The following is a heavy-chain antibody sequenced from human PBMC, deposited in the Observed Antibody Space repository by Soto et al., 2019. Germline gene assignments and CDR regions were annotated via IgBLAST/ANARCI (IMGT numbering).Heavy chain of an antibody. CDR2: IDPSDSYT. J-gene: IGHJ4*02. V-gene: IGHV5-10-1*03. CDR3: AGQRRYCSSSSCYTLFDF. D-gene: IGHD2-2*02. CDR1: GYSFTIYW. Sequence: EVQLVQSGAEVKKPGESLRISCKGSGYSFTIYWITWVRQMPGKGLEWMGRIDPSDSYTNYSPSFQGHVTISADKSINTAYLQWSSLKASDTAMYYCAGQRRYCSSSSCYTLFDFWGQGTLVTVSS.